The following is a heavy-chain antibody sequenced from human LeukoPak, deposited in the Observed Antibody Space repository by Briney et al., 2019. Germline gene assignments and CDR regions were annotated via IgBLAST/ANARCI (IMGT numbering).Heavy chain of an antibody. CDR3: ARGTDIAVAGVDY. D-gene: IGHD6-19*01. J-gene: IGHJ4*02. CDR1: GYTFTGYY. Sequence: ASVKVSCNASGYTFTGYYMHWVRQAPGQGLEWMGWINPNSGGTNYAQKFQGRVTMTRDTSISTAYMELSRLRSDDTAVYYCARGTDIAVAGVDYWGQGTLVTVSS. CDR2: INPNSGGT. V-gene: IGHV1-2*02.